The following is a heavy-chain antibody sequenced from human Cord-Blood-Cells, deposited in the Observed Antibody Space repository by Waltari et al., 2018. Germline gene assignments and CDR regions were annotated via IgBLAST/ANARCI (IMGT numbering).Heavy chain of an antibody. V-gene: IGHV3-73*02. CDR3: TRHLLDPFDY. CDR1: GFTFSGSA. CDR2: IRSKSNSYAT. D-gene: IGHD2-21*01. J-gene: IGHJ4*02. Sequence: EVQLVESGGGLVQPGGSLKLSCAASGFTFSGSAMHWVRQASVKGLELVCRIRSKSNSYATAYAASVKGRFTISRDDSKNTAYLQMNSLKTEDTAVYYCTRHLLDPFDYWGQGTLVTVSS.